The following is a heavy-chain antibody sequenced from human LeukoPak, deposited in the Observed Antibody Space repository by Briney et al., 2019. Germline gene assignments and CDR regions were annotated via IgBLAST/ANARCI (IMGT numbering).Heavy chain of an antibody. CDR1: GGSFSGYY. Sequence: SETLSLTCAVYGGSFSGYYWSWIRQPPGKGLEWIGEINHSGSTNYNPSLKSRVTISVDTSKNQFSLKLSSVTAADTAVYYCARVRVATTYYFDYWGQGTLVTVSS. J-gene: IGHJ4*02. V-gene: IGHV4-34*01. CDR3: ARVRVATTYYFDY. D-gene: IGHD5-12*01. CDR2: INHSGST.